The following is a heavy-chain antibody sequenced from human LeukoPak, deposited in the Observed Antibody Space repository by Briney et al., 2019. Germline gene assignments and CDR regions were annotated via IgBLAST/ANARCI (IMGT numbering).Heavy chain of an antibody. CDR2: ISGSGGST. V-gene: IGHV3-23*01. CDR3: ALRIAVAGTSDY. D-gene: IGHD6-19*01. CDR1: GFTFSSYA. J-gene: IGHJ4*02. Sequence: GGSLRLSCAASGFTFSSYAMSWVRQAPGKGLEWVSAISGSGGSTYYADSVKGRFIISRDNSKNTLYLQMNSLRAEDTAVYYCALRIAVAGTSDYWGQGTLVTVSS.